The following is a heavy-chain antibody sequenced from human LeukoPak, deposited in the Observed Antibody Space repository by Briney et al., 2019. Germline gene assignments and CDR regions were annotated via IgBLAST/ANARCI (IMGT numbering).Heavy chain of an antibody. CDR1: GFTFSSYE. V-gene: IGHV3-48*03. CDR3: AELGITMIGGV. CDR2: ISSSGSTI. Sequence: GGSLRLSWAASGFTFSSYEMNWVRQAPGKWLEWVSYISSSGSTIYYADSVKGRFTISRDNAKNSLYLQMSSLRAEDTAVYYCAELGITMIGGVWGKGTTVTISS. J-gene: IGHJ6*04. D-gene: IGHD3-10*02.